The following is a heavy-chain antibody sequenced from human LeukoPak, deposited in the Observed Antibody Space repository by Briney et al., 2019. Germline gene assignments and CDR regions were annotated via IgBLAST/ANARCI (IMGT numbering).Heavy chain of an antibody. D-gene: IGHD2-2*01. CDR3: ARYWEHCSSTSCCSRYFDL. J-gene: IGHJ2*01. V-gene: IGHV4-59*01. CDR2: IYYSGST. Sequence: SETLSLTCTVSGGSISRYYWSWIRQPPGKGLEWIGYIYYSGSTNYNPSLKSRVTISVDTSKSQFSLKLRSVTAADTAEYCGARYWEHCSSTSCCSRYFDLWGRGTLVTVSS. CDR1: GGSISRYY.